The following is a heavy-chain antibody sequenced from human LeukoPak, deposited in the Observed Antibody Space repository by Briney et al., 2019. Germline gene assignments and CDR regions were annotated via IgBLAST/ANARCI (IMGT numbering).Heavy chain of an antibody. J-gene: IGHJ3*02. Sequence: GGSLRLSCAASGFTFSSYWMSWVRQAPGKGLEWVANIKQDGSEKYFVDSVKGRFTISRDNAKNSLYLQMNSLRAEDTAVYYCARDSEYQLLWDAFDIWGQRTMVTVSS. D-gene: IGHD2-2*01. V-gene: IGHV3-7*01. CDR2: IKQDGSEK. CDR1: GFTFSSYW. CDR3: ARDSEYQLLWDAFDI.